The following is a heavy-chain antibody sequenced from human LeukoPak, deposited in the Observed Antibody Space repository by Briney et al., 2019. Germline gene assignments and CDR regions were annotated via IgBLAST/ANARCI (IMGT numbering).Heavy chain of an antibody. CDR1: GYTFTDYY. Sequence: ATVKISCKVSGYTFTDYYMHWVQQAPGKGLEWMGLVDPEDGETIYAEKFQGRVTITADTSTDTAYMELRSLRSDDTAVYYCARGSYYYDSSGYWYFDLWGRGTLVTISS. CDR2: VDPEDGET. CDR3: ARGSYYYDSSGYWYFDL. V-gene: IGHV1-69-2*01. D-gene: IGHD3-22*01. J-gene: IGHJ2*01.